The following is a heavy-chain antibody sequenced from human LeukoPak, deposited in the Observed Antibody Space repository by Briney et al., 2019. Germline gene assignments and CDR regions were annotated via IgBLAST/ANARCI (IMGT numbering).Heavy chain of an antibody. CDR1: GGSISSGSYY. V-gene: IGHV4-61*02. CDR3: ARSTSTSCYYCSVEDAFDI. D-gene: IGHD2-2*01. Sequence: SQTLSLPCTVSGGSISSGSYYWSWIRPPAGKGLEWIGRIYTSGSTNYNPSLKSRVTISVDTSKNQFSLKLSSVTAADTAVYYCARSTSTSCYYCSVEDAFDIWGQGTMVTVSS. J-gene: IGHJ3*02. CDR2: IYTSGST.